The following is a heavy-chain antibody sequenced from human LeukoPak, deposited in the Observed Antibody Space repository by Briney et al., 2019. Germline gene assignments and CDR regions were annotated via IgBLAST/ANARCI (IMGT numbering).Heavy chain of an antibody. J-gene: IGHJ4*02. CDR1: GFTFSSCW. CDR3: ARSVGIVFFDY. CDR2: IKQDGSEK. D-gene: IGHD2/OR15-2a*01. Sequence: GGSLRLSCAASGFTFSSCWMSWVRQAPGKGLEWVANIKQDGSEKYYVDSVKGRFTISRDNAKNSLYLQMNSLRAEDTAVYYCARSVGIVFFDYWGQGTLVTVSS. V-gene: IGHV3-7*01.